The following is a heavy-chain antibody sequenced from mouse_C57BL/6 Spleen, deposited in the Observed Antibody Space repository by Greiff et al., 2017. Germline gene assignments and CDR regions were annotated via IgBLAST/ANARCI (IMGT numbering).Heavy chain of an antibody. CDR2: INPYNGDT. V-gene: IGHV1-20*01. J-gene: IGHJ4*01. Sequence: VQLQQSGPELVKPGDSVKISCKASGYSFTGYFMNWVMQSHGKSLEWIGRINPYNGDTFYNQKFKGKATLTVDKSSSTAHMELRSLTSEDSAVYYCARDSIGDYYAMAYWGQGTSVTVSA. CDR3: ARDSIGDYYAMAY. CDR1: GYSFTGYF. D-gene: IGHD2-14*01.